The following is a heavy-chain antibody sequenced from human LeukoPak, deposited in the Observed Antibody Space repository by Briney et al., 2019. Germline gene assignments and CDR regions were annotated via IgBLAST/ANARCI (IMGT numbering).Heavy chain of an antibody. V-gene: IGHV3-30*03. Sequence: GGSLRLSCVASGFSFTDYGIHWVRRAPGKGLEWVAVISYNGNNRYYADSVNGRFTISRDNSKNTVDLQMNSLTIEDTAVYFCARDVLRYLTWPMPGPYWGQGSLVIVSS. CDR2: ISYNGNNR. D-gene: IGHD2-2*01. J-gene: IGHJ4*02. CDR1: GFSFTDYG. CDR3: ARDVLRYLTWPMPGPY.